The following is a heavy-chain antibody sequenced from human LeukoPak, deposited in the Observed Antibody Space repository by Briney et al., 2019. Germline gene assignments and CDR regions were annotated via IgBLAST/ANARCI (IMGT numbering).Heavy chain of an antibody. CDR2: IDTSGST. CDR1: GDSIRSRRHY. J-gene: IGHJ4*02. V-gene: IGHV4-61*02. Sequence: SDTLSLTCTVSGDSIRSRRHYWRWVPQPAGEGPVWIGRIDTSGSTNYNHSLKSRVTITVDPSETQCSLRLSSVTAADTAVYYCARVIHAWYYFDYWGQGILVTVSS. D-gene: IGHD2-2*01. CDR3: ARVIHAWYYFDY.